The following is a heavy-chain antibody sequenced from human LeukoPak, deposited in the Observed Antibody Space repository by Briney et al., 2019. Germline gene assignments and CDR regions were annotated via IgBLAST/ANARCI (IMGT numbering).Heavy chain of an antibody. CDR1: GFTFSNYG. Sequence: GGSLRLSCGASGFTFSNYGMLWVRQAPGKGLDWVAFIRYDGNNKLYADSVKGRFTISRDNAKNSLYLQMNSLRAEDTAVYYCARDSGDSSGWYFDYWGQGTLVTVSS. CDR2: IRYDGNNK. D-gene: IGHD6-19*01. J-gene: IGHJ4*02. CDR3: ARDSGDSSGWYFDY. V-gene: IGHV3-30*02.